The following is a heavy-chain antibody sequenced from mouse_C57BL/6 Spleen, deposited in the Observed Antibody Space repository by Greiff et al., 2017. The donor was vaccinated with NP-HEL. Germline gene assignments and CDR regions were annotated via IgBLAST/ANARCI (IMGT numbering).Heavy chain of an antibody. Sequence: EVKVEESGGGLVKPGGSLKLSCAASGFTFSDYGMHWVRQAPEKGLEWVAYISSGSSTIYYADTVKGRFTISRDNAKNTLFLQMTSLRSEDTAMYYCANIYLYAMDYWGQGTSVTVSS. D-gene: IGHD5-5*01. V-gene: IGHV5-17*01. J-gene: IGHJ4*01. CDR3: ANIYLYAMDY. CDR2: ISSGSSTI. CDR1: GFTFSDYG.